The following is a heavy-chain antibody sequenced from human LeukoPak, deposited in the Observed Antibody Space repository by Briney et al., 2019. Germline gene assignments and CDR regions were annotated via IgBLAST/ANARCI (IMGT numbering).Heavy chain of an antibody. J-gene: IGHJ4*02. CDR2: IIPIFGTA. V-gene: IGHV1-69*06. CDR3: ARAGYYDSSSELRVDY. Sequence: SVKVSCKASVGTFTSYAISWGRQPPGPGLEWMGSIIPIFGTANYAQKFQGRVTITADKSTSTAYMELSSLRSEDTAVYYCARAGYYDSSSELRVDYWGEGTLVTASS. CDR1: VGTFTSYA. D-gene: IGHD3-22*01.